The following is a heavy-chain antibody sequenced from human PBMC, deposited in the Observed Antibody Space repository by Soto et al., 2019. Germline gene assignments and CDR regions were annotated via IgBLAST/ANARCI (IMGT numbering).Heavy chain of an antibody. D-gene: IGHD3-10*01. CDR3: ARDAYYFGTRTYCNVRWFDP. CDR1: GFSLKSSGVG. J-gene: IGHJ5*02. V-gene: IGHV2-5*01. CDR2: VYWSDGK. Sequence: SGPTLVNPTQTLTLTCTFSGFSLKSSGVGVAWIRQPPGKALEWLALVYWSDGKRYSPSLKNRLTITKDTSKNEVVLTMTNMDPLDTATYYCARDAYYFGTRTYCNVRWFDPWGHGTLVTVSS.